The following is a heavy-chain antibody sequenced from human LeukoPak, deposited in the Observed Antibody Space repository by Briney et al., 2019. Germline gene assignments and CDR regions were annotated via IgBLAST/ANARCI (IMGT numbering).Heavy chain of an antibody. V-gene: IGHV3-23*01. CDR3: AKAPTSVAYYFDS. Sequence: GGSLRLSCAASGFTFSSYSMNWVRQAPGKGLEWVSSIVGSADITYQADSVKGRFTISRDNSKNTVYLQMNSLRAEDTAVYYRAKAPTSVAYYFDSWGQGTLVTVSS. CDR1: GFTFSSYS. D-gene: IGHD3-16*01. CDR2: IVGSADIT. J-gene: IGHJ4*02.